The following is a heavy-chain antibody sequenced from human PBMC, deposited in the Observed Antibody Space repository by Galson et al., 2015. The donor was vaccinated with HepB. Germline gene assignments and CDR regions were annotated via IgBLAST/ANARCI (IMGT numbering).Heavy chain of an antibody. D-gene: IGHD3-16*01. Sequence: SLRLSCAASGFTFSTFAMTWVRQAPGKGLEWVSVIFAGGDNPYYANSVKGRFTISRDNSKNTLFLHMNNLSAEDTAVYYCAKGYGYCDYWGQGTLVTVSS. CDR1: GFTFSTFA. V-gene: IGHV3-23*01. CDR3: AKGYGYCDY. CDR2: IFAGGDNP. J-gene: IGHJ4*02.